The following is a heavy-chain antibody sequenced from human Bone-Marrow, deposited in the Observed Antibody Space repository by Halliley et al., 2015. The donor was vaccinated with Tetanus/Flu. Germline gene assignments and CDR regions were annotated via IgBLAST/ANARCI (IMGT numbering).Heavy chain of an antibody. Sequence: TLSLTCTVSGGSISSGGYYWIWIRQHPGKGLEWIGYIYYSGSTYYNPSLKSRVTISVDTSKNQFSLKLRSVTAADTAVYYCARGLWYSGSRSKTHFDYWGQGTLVTVSS. D-gene: IGHD3-10*01. CDR2: IYYSGST. V-gene: IGHV4-31*03. J-gene: IGHJ4*02. CDR1: GGSISSGGYY. CDR3: ARGLWYSGSRSKTHFDY.